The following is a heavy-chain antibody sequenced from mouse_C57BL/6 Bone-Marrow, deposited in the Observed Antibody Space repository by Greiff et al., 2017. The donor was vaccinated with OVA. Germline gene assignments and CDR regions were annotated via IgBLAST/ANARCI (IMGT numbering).Heavy chain of an antibody. J-gene: IGHJ2*01. D-gene: IGHD1-1*01. V-gene: IGHV1-81*01. CDR2: IYPRSGNT. Sequence: QVQLQQSGAELARPGASVKLSCKASGYTFTSSGISWVKQRTGQGLEWIGEIYPRSGNTYYNEKFKGKATLTADKSSSTAYMELRSLTSEDSAVYFCARRPYYGRGYWGQGTTLTVSS. CDR3: ARRPYYGRGY. CDR1: GYTFTSSG.